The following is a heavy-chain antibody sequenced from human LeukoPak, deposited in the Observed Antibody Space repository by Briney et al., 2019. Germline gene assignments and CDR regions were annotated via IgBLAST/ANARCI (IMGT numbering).Heavy chain of an antibody. CDR1: GGSISSGGYY. CDR3: ARTDGSGSHRALGAFDI. Sequence: SETLSLTCTVSGGSISSGGYYWSWIRQHPGKGLEWIGYIYYSGSTYYNPSLKSRVTISVDTSKNQFSLKLSSVTAADTAVYYCARTDGSGSHRALGAFDIWGQGTMVTVSS. V-gene: IGHV4-31*03. CDR2: IYYSGST. J-gene: IGHJ3*02. D-gene: IGHD3-10*01.